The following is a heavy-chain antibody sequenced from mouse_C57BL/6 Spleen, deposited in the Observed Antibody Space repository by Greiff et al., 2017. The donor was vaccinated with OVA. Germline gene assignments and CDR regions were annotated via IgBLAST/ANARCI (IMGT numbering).Heavy chain of an antibody. CDR3: ARERYYYGSSFYYFDY. D-gene: IGHD1-1*01. Sequence: QVQLQQPGAELVKPGASVKMSCKASGYTFTSYWITWVKQRPGQGLEWIGDIYPGSGSPNYNEQFKSKATLTVDTSSSQAYMQRSSLTSEDSAVYYCARERYYYGSSFYYFDYWGQGTTLTVSS. CDR2: IYPGSGSP. V-gene: IGHV1-55*01. J-gene: IGHJ2*01. CDR1: GYTFTSYW.